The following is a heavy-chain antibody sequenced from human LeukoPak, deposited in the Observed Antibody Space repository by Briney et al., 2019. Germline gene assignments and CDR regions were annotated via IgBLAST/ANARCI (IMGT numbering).Heavy chain of an antibody. J-gene: IGHJ4*02. Sequence: GGSLRLSCAASGFTFSSYGMHWVRQAPGKGLVWVAFIRYDGSNKYYADSVKGRFTISRDNSKNTLYLQMNSLRAEDTAVYYCAKAHPPGLAAAGSPFDYWGQGTLVTVSS. CDR3: AKAHPPGLAAAGSPFDY. CDR2: IRYDGSNK. V-gene: IGHV3-30*02. CDR1: GFTFSSYG. D-gene: IGHD6-13*01.